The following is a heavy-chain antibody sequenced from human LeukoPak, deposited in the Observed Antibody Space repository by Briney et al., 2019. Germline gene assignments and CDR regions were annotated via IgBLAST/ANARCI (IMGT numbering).Heavy chain of an antibody. Sequence: GGSLRLSCAASGFTVSSNYMTWVRQAPGQGLEWVSVVYTGGSTDSADSVKGRFTISRDNSKNTLYLQMNRLRAEDTAVYYCARGLAAAGLYFDYWGQGTLVTVSS. D-gene: IGHD6-13*01. V-gene: IGHV3-53*01. CDR1: GFTVSSNY. CDR3: ARGLAAAGLYFDY. J-gene: IGHJ4*02. CDR2: VYTGGST.